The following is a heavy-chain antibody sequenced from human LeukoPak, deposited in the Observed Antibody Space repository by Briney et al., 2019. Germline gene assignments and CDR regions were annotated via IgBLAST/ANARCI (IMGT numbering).Heavy chain of an antibody. CDR2: IIPIFGTA. D-gene: IGHD5-12*01. Sequence: SVKVSCKASGGTFRSYAISWVRQAPGQGLEWMGGIIPIFGTANYAQKFQGRVTITADESTSTAYMELSSLRSEDSAVYYCARPDYSGYEDEFYFDYWGQGTLVTVSS. V-gene: IGHV1-69*01. CDR1: GGTFRSYA. CDR3: ARPDYSGYEDEFYFDY. J-gene: IGHJ4*02.